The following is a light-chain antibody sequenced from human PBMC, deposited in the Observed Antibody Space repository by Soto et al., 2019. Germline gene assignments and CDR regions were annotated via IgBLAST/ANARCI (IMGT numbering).Light chain of an antibody. CDR2: DIS. V-gene: IGKV3-11*01. J-gene: IGKJ5*01. CDR1: QSVSSY. Sequence: EVVLTQSPVTLSLSPGERATLSCSASQSVSSYLAWYQQKPGQAPRLLIYDISNRATGIPARFSGSGSGTDFTLTITRLEPEDFAVFYCQQYGSSEIIFGQGTRLEIK. CDR3: QQYGSSEII.